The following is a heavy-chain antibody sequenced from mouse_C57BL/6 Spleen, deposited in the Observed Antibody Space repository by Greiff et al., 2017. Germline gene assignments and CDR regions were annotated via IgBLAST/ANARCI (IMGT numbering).Heavy chain of an antibody. Sequence: VQLQQSGPELVKPGASVKISCKASGYSFTGYYMNWVKQSPEKSLEWIGEINPSTGGTTYNQKFKAKATLTVDKSSSTAYMQLKSLTSVDSAVYYCARRDYYSNYGGDFDYWGQGTTLTVSS. D-gene: IGHD2-5*01. CDR1: GYSFTGYY. CDR2: INPSTGGT. V-gene: IGHV1-42*01. CDR3: ARRDYYSNYGGDFDY. J-gene: IGHJ2*01.